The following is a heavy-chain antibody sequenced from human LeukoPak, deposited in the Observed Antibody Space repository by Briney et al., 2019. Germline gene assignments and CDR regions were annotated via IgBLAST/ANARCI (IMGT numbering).Heavy chain of an antibody. D-gene: IGHD3-10*01. CDR2: INHSGST. J-gene: IGHJ4*02. CDR3: AREVVRGNSY. Sequence: MTSETLSLTCAVYGGSFSGYYWSWIRQPPGKGPEWIGEINHSGSTNYNPSLKSRVTISIDTSKNQFPLKLTSVTAADTAVYYCAREVVRGNSYWGQGTLVTVSS. CDR1: GGSFSGYY. V-gene: IGHV4-34*01.